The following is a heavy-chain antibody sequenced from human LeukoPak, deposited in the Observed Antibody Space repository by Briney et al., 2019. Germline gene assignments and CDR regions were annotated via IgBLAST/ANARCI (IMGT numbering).Heavy chain of an antibody. CDR2: IWYDGSNK. V-gene: IGHV3-33*01. CDR3: ARHGSGSELFDY. J-gene: IGHJ4*02. Sequence: GGSLRLSCAASGYTFSSYGMHWVRQAPGKGLEWVAVIWYDGSNKYYADSVKGRFTISRDNSKNTLYLQMNSLRAEDTAVYYCARHGSGSELFDYWGQGTLVTVSS. D-gene: IGHD3-10*01. CDR1: GYTFSSYG.